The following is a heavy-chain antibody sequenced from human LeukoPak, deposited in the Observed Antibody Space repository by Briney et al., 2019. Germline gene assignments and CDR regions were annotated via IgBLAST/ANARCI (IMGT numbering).Heavy chain of an antibody. CDR3: ARQDIKGSGWYIDY. CDR1: GFSISTGYY. CDR2: MYHSGST. Sequence: PSETLSLTCSVSGFSISTGYYWGWIRQFPGKGLEWIGIMYHSGSTSYNPSLKSRVTISMDTSKNQFSLKLSSVTAADTAVYYCARQDIKGSGWYIDYWGQGTLVTVSS. J-gene: IGHJ4*02. V-gene: IGHV4-38-2*02. D-gene: IGHD6-19*01.